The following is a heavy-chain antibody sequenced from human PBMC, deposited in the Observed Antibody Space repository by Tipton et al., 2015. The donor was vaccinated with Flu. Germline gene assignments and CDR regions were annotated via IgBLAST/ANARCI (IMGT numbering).Heavy chain of an antibody. D-gene: IGHD2-15*01. Sequence: QVQLVQSGAEVKKPGASVKVSCKASGYTFTSYGISWVRQAPGQGLEWMGWISAYNGNTNYAQKLQGRVTMSTDTSTSTAYMELRSLRSDDTAVYYCARLSSAYIDRYCSGGRCFIGGDYWGQGTLVTVSS. V-gene: IGHV1-18*01. CDR2: ISAYNGNT. J-gene: IGHJ4*02. CDR3: ARLSSAYIDRYCSGGRCFIGGDY. CDR1: GYTFTSYG.